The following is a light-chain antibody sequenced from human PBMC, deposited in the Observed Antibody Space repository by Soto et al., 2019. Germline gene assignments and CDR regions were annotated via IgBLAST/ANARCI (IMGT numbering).Light chain of an antibody. V-gene: IGLV2-14*01. CDR3: SSYTSSSSLKWV. CDR2: EVS. Sequence: QSALTQPASVSGSPGQSITISCTGTGSDVGGYNYVSWYQQHPGKAPKLMIYEVSNRPSGVSNRFSGSKSGNTASLTISGLQAEDEDDYYCSSYTSSSSLKWVFGGGTKLTVL. CDR1: GSDVGGYNY. J-gene: IGLJ3*02.